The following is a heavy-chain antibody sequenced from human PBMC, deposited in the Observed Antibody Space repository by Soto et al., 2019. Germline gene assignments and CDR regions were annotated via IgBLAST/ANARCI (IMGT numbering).Heavy chain of an antibody. J-gene: IGHJ4*02. CDR3: TKDHYSPPYSSSWRGFDY. Sequence: EVQLLESGGGLVQPGGSLRLSCAASGFTFSNHAMSWVRQAPGKGLEWVSGMSGSGGSTSYAGSVKGRFTISRDNSKNTLYLQMNSLRAEDTAVYYCTKDHYSPPYSSSWRGFDYWGQGALVTVSS. D-gene: IGHD6-6*01. CDR2: MSGSGGST. CDR1: GFTFSNHA. V-gene: IGHV3-23*01.